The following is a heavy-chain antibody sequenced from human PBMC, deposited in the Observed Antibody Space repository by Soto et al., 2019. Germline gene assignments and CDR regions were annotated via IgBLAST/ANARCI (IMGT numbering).Heavy chain of an antibody. CDR2: TIPMFTTV. D-gene: IGHD6-13*01. J-gene: IGHJ5*02. CDR1: GGTFSSYA. V-gene: IGHV1-69*01. CDR3: ARTGGPYSSSYYWFDP. Sequence: QVQLVQSGAEVKKPGSSVKVSCKASGGTFSSYAISWVRQAPGQVLEWMGGTIPMFTTVNYAQKFQGRVTITADESTTTAYMELSSLRSEDTAVYYCARTGGPYSSSYYWFDPWGQGTLVSFSS.